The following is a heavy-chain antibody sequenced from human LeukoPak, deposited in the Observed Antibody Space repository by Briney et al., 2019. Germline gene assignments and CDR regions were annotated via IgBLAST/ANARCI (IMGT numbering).Heavy chain of an antibody. V-gene: IGHV1-69*05. J-gene: IGHJ3*02. CDR2: IIPIFGTA. D-gene: IGHD3-22*01. CDR3: ARGLSTYYCDSTSNAFDI. CDR1: GGTFSSYA. Sequence: ASVKVSCKASGGTFSSYAISWVRQAPGQGLEWMGRIIPIFGTANYAQKFQGRVTITTDESTSTAYMELSSLRSEDTAVYYCARGLSTYYCDSTSNAFDIWGQGTMVTVSS.